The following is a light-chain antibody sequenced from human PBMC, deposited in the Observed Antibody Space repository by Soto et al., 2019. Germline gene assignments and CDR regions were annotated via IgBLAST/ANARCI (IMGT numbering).Light chain of an antibody. CDR3: QSYDRSSLYV. CDR2: GDN. V-gene: IGLV6-57*02. J-gene: IGLJ1*01. CDR1: SGSVASNY. Sequence: NFMLTQPHSVSESPGKTATISCTGSSGSVASNYVHWYQRRPGSAPTIVIYGDNQRPSGVPDRFSGSIDSSSNSASLTISRLKTEDEADYFCQSYDRSSLYVFGTGTKLTVL.